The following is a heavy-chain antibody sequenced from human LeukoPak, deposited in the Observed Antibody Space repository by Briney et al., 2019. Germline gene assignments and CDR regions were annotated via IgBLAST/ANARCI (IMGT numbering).Heavy chain of an antibody. V-gene: IGHV4-4*02. CDR3: SRESGAFCPSGY. J-gene: IGHJ4*02. CDR2: ISLTGRT. D-gene: IGHD1-26*01. Sequence: SETLSLTCGVSGGSISGTNWWSWVRQPPGQGLEWIGEISLTGRTTYNPSLNGRVTMSLDESSTQLSLSLPSVTAADTAIYYCSRESGAFCPSGYWGQGTLVIVPS. CDR1: GGSISGTNW.